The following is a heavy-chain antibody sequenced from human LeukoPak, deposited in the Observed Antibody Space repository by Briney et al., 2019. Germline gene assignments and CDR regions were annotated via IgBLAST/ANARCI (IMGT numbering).Heavy chain of an antibody. Sequence: GGSLRLSCAASGFTFSNAWMSWVRQAPGKGLESVGRIKSKTDGGTTDYAAPVKGRFTISRDDSKNTLYLQMNSLKTEDTAVYYCTTDPLWIANIYYFDYWGQGTLVTVSS. D-gene: IGHD3-3*01. CDR2: IKSKTDGGTT. V-gene: IGHV3-15*01. J-gene: IGHJ4*02. CDR1: GFTFSNAW. CDR3: TTDPLWIANIYYFDY.